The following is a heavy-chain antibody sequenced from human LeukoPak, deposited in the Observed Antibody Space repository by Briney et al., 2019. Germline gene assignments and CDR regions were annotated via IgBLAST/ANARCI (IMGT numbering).Heavy chain of an antibody. CDR3: AREGSMTTVTPGAFDI. V-gene: IGHV3-48*01. CDR1: GFTFSSYS. D-gene: IGHD4-17*01. Sequence: GGSLRLSCAGSGFTFSSYSMNWVRQAPGKGLEWVSYISSSSSTIYYADSVKGRFTISRDNAKNSLYLQMNSLRAEDTAVYYCAREGSMTTVTPGAFDIWGQGTMVTVSS. J-gene: IGHJ3*02. CDR2: ISSSSSTI.